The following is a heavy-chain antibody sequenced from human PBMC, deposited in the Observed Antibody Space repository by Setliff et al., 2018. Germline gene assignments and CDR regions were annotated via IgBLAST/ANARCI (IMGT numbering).Heavy chain of an antibody. CDR1: GFTFSGSE. J-gene: IGHJ1*01. D-gene: IGHD3-10*01. V-gene: IGHV3-73*01. Sequence: PGESLKISCAASGFTFSGSEIHWVRQASGKGLEWVGRIRSKADKYATDYGASAKGRFIISRDDSKKTAYLQISSLRADDTAVYYCAKVGKSGTWDQYFQYWGQGTLVTVSS. CDR2: IRSKADKYAT. CDR3: AKVGKSGTWDQYFQY.